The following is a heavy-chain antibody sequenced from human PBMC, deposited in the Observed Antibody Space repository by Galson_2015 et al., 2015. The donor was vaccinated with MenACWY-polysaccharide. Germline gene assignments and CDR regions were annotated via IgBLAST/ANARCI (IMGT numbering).Heavy chain of an antibody. Sequence: ALMLSCSAACVSFSDYNMNCVLRAPGKRRVECSINSSSAAYIYYTDSVKGRFTISRDNAKNSLYLRMNSLRAEDTAIYYCARDLGGIDYWGQGTLATVSS. D-gene: IGHD3-16*01. J-gene: IGHJ4*02. CDR2: NSSSAAYI. CDR1: CVSFSDYN. CDR3: ARDLGGIDY. V-gene: IGHV3-21*01.